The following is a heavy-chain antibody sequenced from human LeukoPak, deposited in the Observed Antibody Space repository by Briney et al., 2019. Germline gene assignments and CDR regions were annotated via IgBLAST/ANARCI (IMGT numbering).Heavy chain of an antibody. J-gene: IGHJ4*02. Sequence: PGGSLRLSCAASGFTFDDYTMHWVRQTPGKGLEWVSLISWDGSSTYYADSMKGRFTISRDNSKNSLYLQMNSLRAEDTAVYYCAKSGGVTTTLGYWGQGTLVTVSS. CDR1: GFTFDDYT. V-gene: IGHV3-43*01. D-gene: IGHD4-11*01. CDR3: AKSGGVTTTLGY. CDR2: ISWDGSST.